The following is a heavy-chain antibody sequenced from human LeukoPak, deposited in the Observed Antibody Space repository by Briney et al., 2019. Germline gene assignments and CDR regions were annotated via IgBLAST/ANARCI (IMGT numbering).Heavy chain of an antibody. CDR1: GCTFSTYA. CDR3: AKDRGKQWPNWYFDV. D-gene: IGHD6-19*01. CDR2: VSGSGASA. V-gene: IGHV3-23*01. Sequence: PGGSLRLSCAASGCTFSTYAMSWVRQAPGKGLEWVSTVSGSGASAHHGYSVKGRFTISRDNSKNMVSLQLNSLRGEDTAVYYCAKDRGKQWPNWYFDVWGRGTLVTVSS. J-gene: IGHJ2*01.